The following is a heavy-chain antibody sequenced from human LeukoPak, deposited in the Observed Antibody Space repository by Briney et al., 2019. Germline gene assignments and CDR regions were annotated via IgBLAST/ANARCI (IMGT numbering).Heavy chain of an antibody. D-gene: IGHD3-9*01. V-gene: IGHV1-69*01. CDR1: GNTFSDYI. J-gene: IGHJ4*02. CDR2: IIPMDGTS. Sequence: SVKVSCKASGNTFSDYIFSWVRPAPGQGLEWMGGIIPMDGTSKNRQKFQDRVTVTADASTSTVYLEASSLRSEDTAVYYCATYDILTGFDIWGQGTLVTVSS. CDR3: ATYDILTGFDI.